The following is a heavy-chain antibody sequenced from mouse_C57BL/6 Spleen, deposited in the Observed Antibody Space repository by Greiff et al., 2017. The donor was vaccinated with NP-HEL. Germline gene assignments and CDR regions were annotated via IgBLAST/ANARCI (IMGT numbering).Heavy chain of an antibody. Sequence: QVQLQQPGAELVKPGASVKMSCKASGYTFTSYWITWVKQRSGQGLEWIGDIYPGSGSTNYNEKFKSKATLTVDTSSSTAYMQLSSLTSEDSAVYYCARGDYYGSSHWYFDVWGTGTTVTVSS. J-gene: IGHJ1*03. CDR2: IYPGSGST. CDR1: GYTFTSYW. D-gene: IGHD1-1*01. CDR3: ARGDYYGSSHWYFDV. V-gene: IGHV1-55*01.